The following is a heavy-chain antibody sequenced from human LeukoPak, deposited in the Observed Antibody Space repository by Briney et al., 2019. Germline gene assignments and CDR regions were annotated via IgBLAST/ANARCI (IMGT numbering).Heavy chain of an antibody. CDR2: IDTNTGRP. CDR1: GYTFTTYR. CDR3: VRGSDSTGYFNS. V-gene: IGHV7-4-1*02. Sequence: DSLKLSCKASGYTFTTYRRNWVRQPPGQGLKWMGSIDTNTGRPTYPQGLTGPSFFCLQTSVSAAFLQINSLKAEDTALYYCVRGSDSTGYFNSSGQGTLVTVSS. D-gene: IGHD3-22*01. J-gene: IGHJ5*01.